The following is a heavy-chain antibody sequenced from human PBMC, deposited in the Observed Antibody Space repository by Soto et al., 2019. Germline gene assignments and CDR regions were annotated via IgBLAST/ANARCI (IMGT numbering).Heavy chain of an antibody. CDR2: INPSGGST. J-gene: IGHJ6*02. V-gene: IGHV1-46*01. CDR3: ARDPPCSSTSCYTPLGYYGMDV. D-gene: IGHD2-2*02. Sequence: GASVQVSCKVSGYTLTELSMHWVRQAPGQGLEWMGIINPSGGSTSYAQKFQGRVTMTRDTSTSTVYMELSSLRSEDTAVYYCARDPPCSSTSCYTPLGYYGMDVWGQGTTVTVSS. CDR1: GYTLTELS.